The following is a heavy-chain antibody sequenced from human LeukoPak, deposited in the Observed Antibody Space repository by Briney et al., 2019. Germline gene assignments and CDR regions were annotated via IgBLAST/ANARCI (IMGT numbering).Heavy chain of an antibody. Sequence: PGGSLRLSCAASGFTFSSYAMHWVRQAPGKGLEWVAVISYDGSNKYYADSVKGRFTISRDNSKNTLYLQMNSLRAEDTAVYYCARVPTHYYYGMDVWGQGTTVTVS. J-gene: IGHJ6*02. CDR3: ARVPTHYYYGMDV. V-gene: IGHV3-30-3*01. D-gene: IGHD4-11*01. CDR1: GFTFSSYA. CDR2: ISYDGSNK.